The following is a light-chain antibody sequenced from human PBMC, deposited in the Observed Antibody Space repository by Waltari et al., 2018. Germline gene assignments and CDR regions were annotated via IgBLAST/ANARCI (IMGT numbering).Light chain of an antibody. J-gene: IGKJ4*01. CDR3: HQGYSWPFT. V-gene: IGKV3-11*01. CDR2: DES. CDR1: QSVSTS. Sequence: EILLTQSPATLSLSPGERATLSCRASQSVSTSFAWFQQKPGQPPRLIIYDESNRANDIPGRFRGSGSGTDFTLSISSLEPEDLAVYYCHQGYSWPFTFGGGTKVQIK.